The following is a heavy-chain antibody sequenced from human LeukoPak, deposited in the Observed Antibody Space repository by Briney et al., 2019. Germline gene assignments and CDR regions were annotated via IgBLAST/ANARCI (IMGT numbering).Heavy chain of an antibody. CDR2: IWYDASKK. CDR1: RFTFSSYG. J-gene: IGHJ6*02. V-gene: IGHV3-33*01. Sequence: GGSLRLSCGPSRFTFSSYGMHCVRQAGGKGLEWVAVIWYDASKKYYVDSVKGRFTISRDNSKNTVYLHMNSLRAEDKAMYYCARDYAYGDYGSFYYGMDVWGQGTTVTVSS. CDR3: ARDYAYGDYGSFYYGMDV. D-gene: IGHD4-17*01.